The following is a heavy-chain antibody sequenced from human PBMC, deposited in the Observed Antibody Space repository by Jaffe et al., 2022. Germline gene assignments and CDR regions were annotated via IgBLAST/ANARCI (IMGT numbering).Heavy chain of an antibody. CDR1: GFTFSSYG. J-gene: IGHJ4*02. D-gene: IGHD5-12*01. CDR2: IRYDGSNK. CDR3: AKDGRVATISNLN. V-gene: IGHV3-30*02. Sequence: QVQLVESGGGVVQPGGSLRLSCAASGFTFSSYGMHWVRQAPGKGLEWVAFIRYDGSNKYYADSVKGRFTISRDNSKNTLYLQMNSLRAEDTAVYYCAKDGRVATISNLNWGQGTLVTVSS.